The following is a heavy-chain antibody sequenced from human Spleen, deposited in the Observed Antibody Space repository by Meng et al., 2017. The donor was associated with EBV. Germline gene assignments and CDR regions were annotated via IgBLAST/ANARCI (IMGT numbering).Heavy chain of an antibody. CDR1: GGSISTGGYF. Sequence: QGQLPESGPRLVRPSQTLSLTCAVSGGSISTGGYFWSWIRQPPGKGLEWIGYIYYSGDTYYSPSLKSRLTVSVDRSKNQFSLKLTSVTAADTAVYYCARGSWGGYFNYFDPWGQGTLVTVSS. CDR3: ARGSWGGYFNYFDP. J-gene: IGHJ5*02. V-gene: IGHV4-30-4*01. D-gene: IGHD3-3*01. CDR2: IYYSGDT.